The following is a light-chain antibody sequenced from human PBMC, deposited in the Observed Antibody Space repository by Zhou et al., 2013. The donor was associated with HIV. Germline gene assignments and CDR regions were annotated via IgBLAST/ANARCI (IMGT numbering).Light chain of an antibody. CDR1: QGIGSA. CDR2: DAS. CDR3: QQSSTTPLT. Sequence: AIQLTQSPSSLSASVGDRVTLTCRASQGIGSALAWYQQKPGKAPNLLIYDASTLNSGVPSRFSGSGSGTDFTLSIRSLQPEDFATYYCQQSSTTPLTFGGGTKVEI. J-gene: IGKJ4*01. V-gene: IGKV1-13*02.